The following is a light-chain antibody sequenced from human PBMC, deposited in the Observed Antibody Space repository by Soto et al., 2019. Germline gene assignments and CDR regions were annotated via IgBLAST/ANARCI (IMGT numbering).Light chain of an antibody. V-gene: IGLV1-47*01. J-gene: IGLJ2*01. CDR1: SSNIGSNY. CDR2: RNN. Sequence: QSVLTQPPSASGTPGQRGTISCSGSSSNIGSNYVYWYQQLPGTAPKLLIYRNNKRPSGVPDRFSGSKSGTSASLAISGLRSEDEADDYCAAWDDSLSVGVFGGGTKLTVL. CDR3: AAWDDSLSVGV.